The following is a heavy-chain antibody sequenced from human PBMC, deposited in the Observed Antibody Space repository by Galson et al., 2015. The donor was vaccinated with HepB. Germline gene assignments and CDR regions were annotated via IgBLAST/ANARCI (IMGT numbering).Heavy chain of an antibody. J-gene: IGHJ2*01. D-gene: IGHD2-21*02. CDR3: ARASYCGGDCYPTNPRFDL. CDR2: IIPIFGTA. CDR1: GGTFSSYA. Sequence: SVKVSCKASGGTFSSYAISWVRQAPGQGLEWMGGIIPIFGTANYAQKFQGRVTITADESTSTAYMELSSLRSEDTAVYYCARASYCGGDCYPTNPRFDLWGRGTLVTVSS. V-gene: IGHV1-69*13.